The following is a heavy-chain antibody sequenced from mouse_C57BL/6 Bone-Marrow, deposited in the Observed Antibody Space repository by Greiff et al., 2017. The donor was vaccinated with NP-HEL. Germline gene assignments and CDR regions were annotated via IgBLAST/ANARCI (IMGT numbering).Heavy chain of an antibody. CDR3: VRDRGGYSNYDAMDY. Sequence: EVQLVESGGGLVQPKGSLKLSCAASGFTFNTYAMHWVRQAPGTGLEWVSRLRSKSSNYATYYADSVKDRFTISSYDSQSMLYLQMNNLKTEDTAMYYGVRDRGGYSNYDAMDYWGQGTSVTVSS. V-gene: IGHV10-3*01. CDR2: LRSKSSNYAT. D-gene: IGHD2-5*01. J-gene: IGHJ4*01. CDR1: GFTFNTYA.